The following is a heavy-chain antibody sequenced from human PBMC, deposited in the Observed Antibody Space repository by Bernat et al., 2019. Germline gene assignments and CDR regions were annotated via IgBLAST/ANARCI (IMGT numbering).Heavy chain of an antibody. J-gene: IGHJ3*02. CDR3: ERDSGSSAFDI. V-gene: IGHV3-33*01. CDR1: GFTFSSYG. D-gene: IGHD3-10*01. CDR2: ILYDGSNK. Sequence: QVQLVESGGGVVQPGRSLRLSCAASGFTFSSYGMHWVRQAPGKGLELLAVILYDGSNKYYADSIKGRFNISRENSNNTLYLKMNSMRAEETDVYYFERDSGSSAFDIWGKGTTVTGSS.